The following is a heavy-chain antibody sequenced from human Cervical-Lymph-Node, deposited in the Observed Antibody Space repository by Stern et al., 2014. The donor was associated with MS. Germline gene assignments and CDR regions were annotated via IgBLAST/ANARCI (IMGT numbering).Heavy chain of an antibody. V-gene: IGHV4-59*01. CDR2: VHSSETS. D-gene: IGHD6-19*01. CDR3: ARWSGWTDGFDA. J-gene: IGHJ5*02. Sequence: VQLVESGPGLVKPSETLSLTCTVSGASITDYYWNSVRPPPGQRLEWIGYVHSSETSRYNPSLHSRVTTSIDTSKNQFSLKVTSVTAADTAVYFCARWSGWTDGFDAWGQGTLVTVSS. CDR1: GASITDYY.